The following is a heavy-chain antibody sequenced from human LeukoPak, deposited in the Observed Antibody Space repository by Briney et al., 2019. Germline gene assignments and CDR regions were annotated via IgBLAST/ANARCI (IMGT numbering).Heavy chain of an antibody. CDR1: GGSISTYY. D-gene: IGHD5-24*01. CDR2: IYYSGNT. Sequence: PSETLSLTCIVSGGSISTYYWSWIRQPPGKGLEWIGYIYYSGNTNYNPSLKSRITISVDTSKNQFSLKLSSVTASDTAVYYCARHQGPRDGYNYGRAFDIWGQGTMVTVSS. CDR3: ARHQGPRDGYNYGRAFDI. J-gene: IGHJ3*02. V-gene: IGHV4-59*08.